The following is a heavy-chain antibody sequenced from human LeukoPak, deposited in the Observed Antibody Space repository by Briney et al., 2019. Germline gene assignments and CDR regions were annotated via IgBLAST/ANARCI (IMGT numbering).Heavy chain of an antibody. CDR3: ARDLELERNRWNYFES. CDR1: GGSISSFF. Sequence: SETLSLTCTVSGGSISSFFWSWIRQPPGKGLEWLGFIDYRGSTQYNPSLKSRVTISVDTSKQQFSLKLSSVTAADTAVYYCARDLELERNRWNYFESWGQGTLVTVSS. J-gene: IGHJ4*02. CDR2: IDYRGST. D-gene: IGHD1-1*01. V-gene: IGHV4-59*01.